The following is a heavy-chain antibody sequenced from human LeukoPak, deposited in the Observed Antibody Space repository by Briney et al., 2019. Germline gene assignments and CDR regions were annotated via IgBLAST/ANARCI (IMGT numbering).Heavy chain of an antibody. D-gene: IGHD3-22*01. Sequence: ASVKVSCKASGYTFTSYGISWVRQAPGQGLEWMGWISAYNGNTNYAQKLQGRVTMTTDTSTSTAYMELRSLRSDDTAVYYCARGYYYDSSGYYYGDYGGQGNRVTVSS. CDR1: GYTFTSYG. J-gene: IGHJ4*02. V-gene: IGHV1-18*01. CDR3: ARGYYYDSSGYYYGDY. CDR2: ISAYNGNT.